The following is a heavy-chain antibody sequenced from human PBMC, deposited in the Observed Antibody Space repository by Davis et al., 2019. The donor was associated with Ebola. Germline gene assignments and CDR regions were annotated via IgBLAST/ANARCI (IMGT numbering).Heavy chain of an antibody. J-gene: IGHJ1*01. Sequence: PGGSLRLSCSASGFTFSSYAMHWVRQAPGKGLQYVSAISTNGGSTYYADSVKGRITISRDNSKNTLYLQMSSLRAEDTAVYYCVKGIGYSSSWSAEYFQHWGQGTLVTVSS. CDR3: VKGIGYSSSWSAEYFQH. CDR2: ISTNGGST. V-gene: IGHV3-64D*06. CDR1: GFTFSSYA. D-gene: IGHD6-13*01.